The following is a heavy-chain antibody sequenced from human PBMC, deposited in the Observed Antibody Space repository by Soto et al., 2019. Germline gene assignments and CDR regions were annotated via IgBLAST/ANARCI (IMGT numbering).Heavy chain of an antibody. CDR2: IIPIFGTA. V-gene: IGHV1-69*13. D-gene: IGHD3-10*01. CDR1: GGTFSSYA. CDR3: ARYRGVWEIPERYYHGMDV. J-gene: IGHJ6*02. Sequence: SVKVSCKASGGTFSSYAISWVRQAPGQGLEWMGWIIPIFGTANYAQKFQGRVTITADQSTSTAYMELSSLRSEDTAVYYCARYRGVWEIPERYYHGMDVWGQGTTVTVSS.